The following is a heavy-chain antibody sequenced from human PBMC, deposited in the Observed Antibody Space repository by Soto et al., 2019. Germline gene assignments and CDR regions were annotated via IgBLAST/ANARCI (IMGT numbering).Heavy chain of an antibody. V-gene: IGHV3-7*01. CDR3: ARGGATVTTYYYYYMDV. CDR2: IKQDGSEK. Sequence: EVQLVESGGGLVQPGGSLRLSCAASGFTFSSYWMSWVRLAPGKGLEWVANIKQDGSEKYYVDSVKGRFTISRDNAKNSLYLQMNSLRAEDTAVYYCARGGATVTTYYYYYMDVWGKGTTVTVSS. D-gene: IGHD4-17*01. J-gene: IGHJ6*03. CDR1: GFTFSSYW.